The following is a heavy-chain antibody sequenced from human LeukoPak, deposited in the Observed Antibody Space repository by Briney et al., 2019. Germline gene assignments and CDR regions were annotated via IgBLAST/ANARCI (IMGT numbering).Heavy chain of an antibody. J-gene: IGHJ4*02. Sequence: PSETLSLTCTVSAGSINSYYWGWVRQPAGKGLEWIGRIYTTGTANCSPSLKSRLTMSVDTSKNQFSLSLRSVTAADTAVYYCGRQGYTASYYFVDYWSQGTLVTVSS. CDR1: AGSINSYY. CDR2: IYTTGTA. V-gene: IGHV4-4*07. CDR3: GRQGYTASYYFVDY. D-gene: IGHD3-10*01.